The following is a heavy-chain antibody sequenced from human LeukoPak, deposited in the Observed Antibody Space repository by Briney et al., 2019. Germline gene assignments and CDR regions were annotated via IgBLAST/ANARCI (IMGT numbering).Heavy chain of an antibody. J-gene: IGHJ4*02. CDR3: ARDASSGYVDY. D-gene: IGHD3-22*01. CDR2: IYSSGST. CDR1: GGSISSGGYY. V-gene: IGHV4-31*03. Sequence: SETLSLTCTVSGGSISSGGYYWSWIRQHPGKGLEWIGYIYSSGSTYYNPPLKSRVTISVDTSKNQFSLKLSSVTAADTAVYYCARDASSGYVDYWGQGTLVTVSS.